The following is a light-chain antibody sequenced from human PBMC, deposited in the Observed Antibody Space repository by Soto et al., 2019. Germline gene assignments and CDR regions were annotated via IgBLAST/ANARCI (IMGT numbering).Light chain of an antibody. CDR2: DAS. J-gene: IGKJ5*01. Sequence: EIVLTQSPATLSLSPGDRATLSGRASQSVRTFLAWYQQKPGQAPRLXXYDASNRANGIPARFSGSGSGTDLTLTISSLEPEDFAVYDCQQRSYWPPITFGQGTRLEI. CDR1: QSVRTF. V-gene: IGKV3-11*01. CDR3: QQRSYWPPIT.